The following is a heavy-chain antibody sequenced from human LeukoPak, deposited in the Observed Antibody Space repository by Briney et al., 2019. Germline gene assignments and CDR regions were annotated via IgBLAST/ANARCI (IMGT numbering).Heavy chain of an antibody. D-gene: IGHD2-15*01. CDR3: ARHSRTYYYYMDV. CDR2: INHSGST. J-gene: IGHJ6*03. CDR1: GGSFSGYY. Sequence: SETLSLTCAVYGGSFSGYYWSWIRQPPGKELEWIGEINHSGSTNYNPSLKSRVTISVDTSKNQFSLKLSSVTAADTAVYYCARHSRTYYYYMDVWGKGTTVTVSS. V-gene: IGHV4-34*01.